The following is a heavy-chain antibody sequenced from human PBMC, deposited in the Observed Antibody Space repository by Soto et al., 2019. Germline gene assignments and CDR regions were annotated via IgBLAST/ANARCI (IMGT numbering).Heavy chain of an antibody. Sequence: QVQLVQSGAEVKKPGSSVKVSCTASGGTFSSYAISWVRQAPGQGPEWMGGIIPIFGTANYAQKFQGRVTITADESTSTAYMELSSLRSEDTAVYYCARDAGSAGYYDSSGYPIWGQGTMVTVSS. CDR2: IIPIFGTA. J-gene: IGHJ3*02. CDR3: ARDAGSAGYYDSSGYPI. CDR1: GGTFSSYA. D-gene: IGHD3-22*01. V-gene: IGHV1-69*01.